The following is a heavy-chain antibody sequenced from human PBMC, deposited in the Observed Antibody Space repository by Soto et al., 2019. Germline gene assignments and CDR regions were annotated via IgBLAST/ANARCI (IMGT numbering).Heavy chain of an antibody. J-gene: IGHJ4*02. Sequence: PSETLSLTCTVSGRSISSVNYYWSWIRQPPGKGLEWIGYIYYSGSTYYNPSLRSRVTISVDTSKNQFSLKLSSVTAADTAVYYCARADRIAAAGRFDYWGQGTLVTVS. CDR2: IYYSGST. CDR3: ARADRIAAAGRFDY. D-gene: IGHD6-13*01. CDR1: GRSISSVNYY. V-gene: IGHV4-30-4*01.